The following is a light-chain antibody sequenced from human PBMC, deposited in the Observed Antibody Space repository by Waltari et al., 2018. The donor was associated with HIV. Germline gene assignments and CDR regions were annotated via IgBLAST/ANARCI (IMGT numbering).Light chain of an antibody. V-gene: IGLV1-40*01. J-gene: IGLJ3*02. Sequence: QSVLTQPPSVSGAPGQRVTISCTGSSSNIGAGYDVHWYQQLPGTAPKLLFYGNSNRPSGVPDRFSGAKSGTAASLASTGLQAEDEADYYCQSYDSTGVFGGGTKLTVL. CDR2: GNS. CDR3: QSYDSTGV. CDR1: SSNIGAGYD.